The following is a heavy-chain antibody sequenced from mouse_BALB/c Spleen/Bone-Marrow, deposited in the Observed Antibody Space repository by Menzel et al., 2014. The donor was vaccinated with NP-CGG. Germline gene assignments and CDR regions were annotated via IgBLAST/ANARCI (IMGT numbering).Heavy chain of an antibody. D-gene: IGHD1-1*01. CDR3: ARASVVPYYFDF. CDR1: GYTFSNYW. V-gene: IGHV1-9*01. Sequence: VKLMESGAELMKPGASVKVSCKATGYTFSNYWIDWVKQGPGHGLEWIGEILPGSGTANYNEKFKGKATFTADTSSNTAYMQLSSLTSEDSALYYCARASVVPYYFDFWGQGTTLTVSS. CDR2: ILPGSGTA. J-gene: IGHJ2*01.